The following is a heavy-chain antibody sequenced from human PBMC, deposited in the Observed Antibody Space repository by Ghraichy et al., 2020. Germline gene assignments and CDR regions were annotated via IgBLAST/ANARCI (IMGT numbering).Heavy chain of an antibody. V-gene: IGHV3-21*01. Sequence: ESLNISCAASGFTFSSYSMNWVRQAPGKGLEWVSSISSSSSYIYYADSVKGRFTISRDNAKNSLYLQMNSLRAEDTAVYYCARDLGTSDAFDIWGQGTMVTVSS. CDR1: GFTFSSYS. CDR2: ISSSSSYI. J-gene: IGHJ3*02. CDR3: ARDLGTSDAFDI.